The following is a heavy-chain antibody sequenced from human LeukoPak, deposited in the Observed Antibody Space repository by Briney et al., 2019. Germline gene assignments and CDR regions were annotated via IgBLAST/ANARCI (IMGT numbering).Heavy chain of an antibody. V-gene: IGHV3-48*04. CDR1: GFTFSRSN. Sequence: GESLRLSCAASGFTFSRSNMDWVRQAPGKGLEWVSYINTGSNTIYYADSVKGRFTISRDNAANSLYLQMNSLRAEDTAVYYCARAEYLGYSSSWYTLDYWGQGTLVTVSS. D-gene: IGHD6-13*01. J-gene: IGHJ4*02. CDR3: ARAEYLGYSSSWYTLDY. CDR2: INTGSNTI.